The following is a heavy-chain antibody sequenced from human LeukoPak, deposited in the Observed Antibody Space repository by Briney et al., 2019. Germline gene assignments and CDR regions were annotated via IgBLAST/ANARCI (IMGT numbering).Heavy chain of an antibody. J-gene: IGHJ3*02. Sequence: PSETLSLTCAVYGGSFSGYYWSWIRQPPGKGLEWIGEINHSGSTNYNPSLKSRVTISVDTSKNQFSLKLSSVTAADTAVYYCARTTLGYCSGGSCYEQVHGAFDIWGQGTMVTVPS. V-gene: IGHV4-34*01. CDR3: ARTTLGYCSGGSCYEQVHGAFDI. CDR1: GGSFSGYY. CDR2: INHSGST. D-gene: IGHD2-15*01.